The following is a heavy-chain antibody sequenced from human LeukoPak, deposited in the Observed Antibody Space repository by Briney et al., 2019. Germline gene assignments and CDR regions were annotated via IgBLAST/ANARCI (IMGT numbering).Heavy chain of an antibody. CDR2: IYYSGIT. CDR1: GGSISSFY. V-gene: IGHV4-59*01. J-gene: IGHJ3*02. Sequence: SETLSLTCTVSGGSISSFYWSWIRQPPGKGLQWIGYIYYSGITRYNPSLKSRVTISVDTSKNQFSLKLSSVTAADTAVYYCARARYVNSFYAFDIWGQGTLVTVSS. CDR3: ARARYVNSFYAFDI. D-gene: IGHD3-9*01.